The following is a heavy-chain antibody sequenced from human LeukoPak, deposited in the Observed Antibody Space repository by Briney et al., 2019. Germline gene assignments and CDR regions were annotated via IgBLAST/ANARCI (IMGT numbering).Heavy chain of an antibody. V-gene: IGHV1-18*01. Sequence: ASVNVSFKASVYTFTSYGISWVRQAPGQALEWVGWISAYNGNTNYAQKLHGRVTMSTDTSTSTAYMELRSLRSDDTAVYYCARKYCSSTSCYGGGYYFDYWGQGTLVTVSS. CDR1: VYTFTSYG. J-gene: IGHJ4*02. CDR2: ISAYNGNT. D-gene: IGHD2-2*01. CDR3: ARKYCSSTSCYGGGYYFDY.